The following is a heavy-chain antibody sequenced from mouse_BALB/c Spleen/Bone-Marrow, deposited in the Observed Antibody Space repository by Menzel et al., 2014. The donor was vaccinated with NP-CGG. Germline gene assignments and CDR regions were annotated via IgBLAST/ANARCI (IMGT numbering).Heavy chain of an antibody. CDR2: IHPSDSET. Sequence: QVQLKESGAELVRPGASVKLSCKASGYSFTNYRMNWVKQRPGQGLEWIGMIHPSDSETRLNQKFKDKATLTVDKSSSTAYMQLSSPTSEDSAVYYCARFGNYEGFAYWGQGTLVTVSA. CDR3: ARFGNYEGFAY. J-gene: IGHJ3*01. CDR1: GYSFTNYR. V-gene: IGHV1-74*01. D-gene: IGHD2-1*01.